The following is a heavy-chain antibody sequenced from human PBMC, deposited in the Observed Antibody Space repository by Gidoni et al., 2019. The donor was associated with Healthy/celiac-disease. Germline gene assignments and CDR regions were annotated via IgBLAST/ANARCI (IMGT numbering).Heavy chain of an antibody. V-gene: IGHV3-7*01. CDR1: GFTFSSYW. CDR2: IKQDGSEK. J-gene: IGHJ6*03. Sequence: EVQLVESGGGLVQPGGSLRLSCAASGFTFSSYWMSWVRQAPGKGLEWVANIKQDGSEKYYVDSVKGRFTISRDNAKNSLYLQMNSLRAEDTAVYYCAREGRPYYYYMDVWGKGTTVTVSS. CDR3: AREGRPYYYYMDV.